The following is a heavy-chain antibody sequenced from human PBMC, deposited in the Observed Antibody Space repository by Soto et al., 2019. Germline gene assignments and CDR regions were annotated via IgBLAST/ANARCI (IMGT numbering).Heavy chain of an antibody. V-gene: IGHV4-59*01. CDR3: ARFYDSSGSNLFHP. CDR2: IHNTGST. Sequence: ASETLSLTCTVSGGSISNYYCNWIRQPPGKGLEWIGYIHNTGSTNYNPSLTSRVTMSLDTSKNQFSLKLSSVTAADTAVYYCARFYDSSGSNLFHPRCKGTLVTVSS. CDR1: GGSISNYY. D-gene: IGHD3-22*01. J-gene: IGHJ5*02.